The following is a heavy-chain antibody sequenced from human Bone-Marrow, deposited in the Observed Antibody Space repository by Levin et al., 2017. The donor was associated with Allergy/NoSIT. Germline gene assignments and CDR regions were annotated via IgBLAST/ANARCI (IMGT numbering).Heavy chain of an antibody. D-gene: IGHD6-19*01. J-gene: IGHJ4*02. CDR3: VKGSSGWYFLDC. V-gene: IGHV3-64D*06. CDR1: GFTFSSYV. Sequence: GGSLRLSCSVSGFTFSSYVMHWVRQAPGKGLEYVSAIRSNGDRTYYADSVKGRFTISRDNSKNTLYLQMSSLRVEDTAVYYCVKGSSGWYFLDCWGQGTLVTVSS. CDR2: IRSNGDRT.